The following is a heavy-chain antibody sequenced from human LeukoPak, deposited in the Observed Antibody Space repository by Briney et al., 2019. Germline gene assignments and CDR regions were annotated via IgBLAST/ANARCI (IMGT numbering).Heavy chain of an antibody. CDR1: GFTFNNYP. V-gene: IGHV3-23*01. D-gene: IGHD2-2*01. Sequence: GGSLRLSCAASGFTFNNYPMSWVRQAPGKGLEWISVLSGSSVDTAYAKYVKGRFTISRDNSRNTLYLQMNSLRADDTAVYYCARSVFTQPAALDSWGQGTLVTVSS. CDR3: ARSVFTQPAALDS. J-gene: IGHJ4*02. CDR2: LSGSSVDT.